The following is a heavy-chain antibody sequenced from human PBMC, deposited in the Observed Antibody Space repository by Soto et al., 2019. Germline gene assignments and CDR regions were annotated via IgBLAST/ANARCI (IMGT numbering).Heavy chain of an antibody. D-gene: IGHD3-9*01. CDR3: ARADYDISNWFDP. Sequence: ASVKVSCKASGYTFSSYGISWVRQAPGQGLERMGWISAYNGNTNYAQKLQGRVTMTTDTSTSTAYMELRSLRSDDTAVYYCARADYDISNWFDPWGQGTLVTVSS. V-gene: IGHV1-18*01. J-gene: IGHJ5*02. CDR1: GYTFSSYG. CDR2: ISAYNGNT.